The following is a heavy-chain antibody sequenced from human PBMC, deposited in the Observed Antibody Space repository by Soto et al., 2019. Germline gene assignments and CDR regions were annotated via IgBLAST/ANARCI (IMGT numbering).Heavy chain of an antibody. Sequence: QVQLVQSGAEVKKPGSSVKVSCKASGGSLSNYGISWVRQAPGQGLEWMGGIIPVFGTANYAQKFQGSVTNTADESTNIVYMDVTSLRSEDTAVYYCARGDATKIVVTTYYAMDVWGQGTTVTVSS. CDR3: ARGDATKIVVTTYYAMDV. J-gene: IGHJ6*02. CDR2: IIPVFGTA. D-gene: IGHD4-17*01. V-gene: IGHV1-69*12. CDR1: GGSLSNYG.